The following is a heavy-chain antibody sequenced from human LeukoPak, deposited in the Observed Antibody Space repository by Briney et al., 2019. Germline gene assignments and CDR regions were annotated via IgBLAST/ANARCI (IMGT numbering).Heavy chain of an antibody. V-gene: IGHV1-69*04. CDR3: ATGLVVPAADNWFDP. D-gene: IGHD2-2*01. Sequence: SVKVSCKASGGTFSSYAISWVRQAPGQGLEWMGRIIPILGIANYAQKFQGRVTMTEDTSTDTAYMELSSLRSEDTAVYYCATGLVVPAADNWFDPWGQGTLVTVSS. CDR2: IIPILGIA. J-gene: IGHJ5*02. CDR1: GGTFSSYA.